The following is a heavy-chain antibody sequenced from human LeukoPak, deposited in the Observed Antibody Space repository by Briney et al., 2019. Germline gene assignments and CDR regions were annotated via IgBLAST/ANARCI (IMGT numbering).Heavy chain of an antibody. CDR1: GCIFTSYY. J-gene: IGHJ4*02. V-gene: IGHV1-46*01. Sequence: ASVKVSCKASGCIFTSYYMHWVRQAPGQGLEWMGIINPSGGSTSYAQKFQGRVTMTRDTSTSTVYMELSNLRSEDTAVYYCARISNDYRGNPFDYWGQGTLVTVSP. CDR2: INPSGGST. CDR3: ARISNDYRGNPFDY. D-gene: IGHD4-23*01.